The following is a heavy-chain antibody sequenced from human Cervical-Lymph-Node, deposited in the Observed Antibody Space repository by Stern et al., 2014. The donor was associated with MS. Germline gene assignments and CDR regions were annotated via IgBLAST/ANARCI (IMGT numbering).Heavy chain of an antibody. D-gene: IGHD1-26*01. Sequence: VQLVESGAEVKKPGASVKVSCKASGFTFTNHGISWVRQAPGQGLEWMGWINGYNGNIDFAQKFQGRLIMTTDTSTSTVSMELRSLGFDDTAVYYCARDRGLVGNTTDDYWGQGTLVTVSS. J-gene: IGHJ4*02. CDR1: GFTFTNHG. CDR3: ARDRGLVGNTTDDY. CDR2: INGYNGNI. V-gene: IGHV1-18*01.